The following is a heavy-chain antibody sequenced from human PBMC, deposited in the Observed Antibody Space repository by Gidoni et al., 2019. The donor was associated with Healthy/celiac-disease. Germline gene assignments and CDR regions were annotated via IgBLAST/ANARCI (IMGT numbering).Heavy chain of an antibody. Sequence: QVQLQESGPGLVKPSQTLSITCTVSGGSISSGGYYWSWIRQHPGKGLEWIGYIYYSGSTYYNPSLKSRVTISVDTSKNQFSLKLSSVTAADTAVYYCARAHPVAGDFDYWGQGTLVTVSS. CDR2: IYYSGST. D-gene: IGHD6-19*01. J-gene: IGHJ4*02. CDR3: ARAHPVAGDFDY. V-gene: IGHV4-31*03. CDR1: GGSISSGGYY.